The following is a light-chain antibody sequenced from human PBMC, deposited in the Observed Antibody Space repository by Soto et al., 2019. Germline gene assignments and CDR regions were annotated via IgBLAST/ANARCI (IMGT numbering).Light chain of an antibody. V-gene: IGLV1-44*01. Sequence: QAVVTQPPSASGTPGQRVTISCSGSSSNIGSYNVNWYQQVPGTAPKLLIYNNNQRPSGVPDRFSGSKSGTSASLAISGPQSEDEADYYCAAWVASLKERVFGGGTKLTVL. CDR1: SSNIGSYN. J-gene: IGLJ3*02. CDR3: AAWVASLKERV. CDR2: NNN.